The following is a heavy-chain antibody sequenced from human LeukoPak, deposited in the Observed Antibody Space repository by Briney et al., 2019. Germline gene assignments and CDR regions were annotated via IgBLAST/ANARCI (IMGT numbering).Heavy chain of an antibody. CDR2: IYYSGST. CDR1: GGSISSSSYY. CDR3: ARRRKSGWYPYYFDY. Sequence: PSETLSLTCTVSGGSISSSSYYWGWIRQPPGKGLEWIGSIYYSGSTYYNPSLKSRVTISVDTSKNQFSLKLSSVTAADTAVYYCARRRKSGWYPYYFDYWGQGTLVTVSS. D-gene: IGHD6-13*01. J-gene: IGHJ4*02. V-gene: IGHV4-39*01.